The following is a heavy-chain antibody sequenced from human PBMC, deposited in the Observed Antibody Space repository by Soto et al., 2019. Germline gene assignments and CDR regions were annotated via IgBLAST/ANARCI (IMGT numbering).Heavy chain of an antibody. D-gene: IGHD6-13*01. V-gene: IGHV4-59*01. Sequence: PSETLSLTCTVSGGSIRSYYWSWIRQPPGKGLEWIGYIYYSGSTNYNPSLKSRVTISVDTSKNQFSLKLSSVTAADTAVYYCARSGSSWLDYWGQGTLVTVSS. CDR1: GGSIRSYY. J-gene: IGHJ4*02. CDR2: IYYSGST. CDR3: ARSGSSWLDY.